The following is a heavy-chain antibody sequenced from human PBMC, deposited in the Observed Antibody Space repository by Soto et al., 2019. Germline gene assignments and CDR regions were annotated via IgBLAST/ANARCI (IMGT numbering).Heavy chain of an antibody. Sequence: PGRSLRLSCAASGFTFSDHYMDWVRQAPGKGLEWVGRTRNKANSYTTEYAASVKGRFTISRDDSKNSLYLQMNSLKTEDTAVYYCARVASLYVRERAAFDIRGLGTMLTVSS. CDR3: ARVASLYVRERAAFDI. D-gene: IGHD1-26*01. CDR2: TRNKANSYTT. V-gene: IGHV3-72*01. CDR1: GFTFSDHY. J-gene: IGHJ3*02.